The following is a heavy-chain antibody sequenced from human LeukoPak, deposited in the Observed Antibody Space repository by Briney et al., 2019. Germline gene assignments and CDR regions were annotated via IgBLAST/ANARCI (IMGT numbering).Heavy chain of an antibody. V-gene: IGHV1-46*01. CDR2: INPSDGST. J-gene: IGHJ4*02. Sequence: ASVKVSCKASGYTFTNYYMHWVQQAPGQGLEWMGLINPSDGSTSYAQKFQGRVTMTRDTSTSTVYMELSSLRSEGTAVYYCARPSSPKGYYFHYWGQGTLVTVSS. CDR3: ARPSSPKGYYFHY. CDR1: GYTFTNYY.